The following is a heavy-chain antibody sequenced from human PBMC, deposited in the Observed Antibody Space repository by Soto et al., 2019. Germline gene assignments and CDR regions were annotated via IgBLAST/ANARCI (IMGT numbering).Heavy chain of an antibody. J-gene: IGHJ4*02. CDR2: ISGSGGST. Sequence: GGSLRLSCAASGFTFSSYAMSWVRQAPGKGLEWVSAISGSGGSTYYADSVKGRFTISRDNSKNTLYLQMNSLRAEDTAVYYCVKVGGIAVAGAVDYWGQGTLVTVSS. D-gene: IGHD6-19*01. CDR3: VKVGGIAVAGAVDY. V-gene: IGHV3-23*01. CDR1: GFTFSSYA.